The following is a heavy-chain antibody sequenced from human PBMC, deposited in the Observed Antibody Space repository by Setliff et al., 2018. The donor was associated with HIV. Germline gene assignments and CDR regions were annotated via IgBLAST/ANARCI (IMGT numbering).Heavy chain of an antibody. Sequence: SETLSLTCTVSGGSISSNYWSWMRQPPGKGLEWIGHIYYIGSTNYNPSLKSRVTMSVDTSKNQFSLKLSSVTAADTAVYYCARAYFGSGIYYWGQGTLVTVSS. J-gene: IGHJ4*02. CDR3: ARAYFGSGIYY. V-gene: IGHV4-59*12. CDR1: GGSISSNY. D-gene: IGHD3-10*01. CDR2: IYYIGST.